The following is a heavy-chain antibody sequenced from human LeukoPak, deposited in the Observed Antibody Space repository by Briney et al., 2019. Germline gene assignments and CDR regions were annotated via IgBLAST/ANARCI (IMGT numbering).Heavy chain of an antibody. Sequence: PSETLSLTCAVSGGSISSSSYYWGWIRQPPGKGLEWIGTIYYSGRTYYNPSLKSRVTISVDTSKNQFSLKLSSVTAADTAVYYCARGGTYALVWGQGTLVTVSS. J-gene: IGHJ4*02. D-gene: IGHD3-16*01. CDR2: IYYSGRT. CDR1: GGSISSSSYY. V-gene: IGHV4-39*07. CDR3: ARGGTYALV.